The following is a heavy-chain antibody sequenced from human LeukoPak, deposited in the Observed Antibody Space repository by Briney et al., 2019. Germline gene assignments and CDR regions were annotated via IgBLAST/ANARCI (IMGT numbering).Heavy chain of an antibody. CDR1: GGSISSSSYY. CDR3: ARGFLEWLLPYWYFDL. J-gene: IGHJ2*01. V-gene: IGHV4-39*01. CDR2: IYYSGST. D-gene: IGHD3-3*01. Sequence: SETLSLTCTVSGGSISSSSYYWGWIRQPPGKGLEWIGSIYYSGSTYYNPSLKSRVTISVDTSKNQFSLKLSSVTAADTAVYYCARGFLEWLLPYWYFDLWGRGTPVTVSS.